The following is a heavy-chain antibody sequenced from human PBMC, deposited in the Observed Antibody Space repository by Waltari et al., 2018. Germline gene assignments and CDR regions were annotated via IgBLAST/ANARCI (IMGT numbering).Heavy chain of an antibody. CDR1: GYPFVGYF. D-gene: IGHD6-19*01. CDR3: ARQSGLVAGDF. CDR2: INPKAGGT. J-gene: IGHJ4*02. Sequence: QVQLVQSGAEVKKPGASVKVSCKASGYPFVGYFIHWVRQAPGQGLEWMGRINPKAGGTNETQVFQGRVTMTRDTSISTVYMELTGLRSDDTAVYYCARQSGLVAGDFWGLGTLVIVSS. V-gene: IGHV1-2*06.